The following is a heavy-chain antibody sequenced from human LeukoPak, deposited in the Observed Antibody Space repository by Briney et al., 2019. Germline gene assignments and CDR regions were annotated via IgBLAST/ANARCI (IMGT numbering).Heavy chain of an antibody. D-gene: IGHD3-22*01. CDR2: ISGSGGST. CDR1: GFTFSGYW. CDR3: ANGGYYYDSSGYYYSQPPNDY. J-gene: IGHJ4*02. V-gene: IGHV3-23*01. Sequence: GGSLRLSCAASGFTFSGYWMSWVRQAPGKGLEWVSAISGSGGSTYYADSVKGRFTISRDNSKNTLYLQMNSLRAEDAAVYYCANGGYYYDSSGYYYSQPPNDYWGQGTLVTVSS.